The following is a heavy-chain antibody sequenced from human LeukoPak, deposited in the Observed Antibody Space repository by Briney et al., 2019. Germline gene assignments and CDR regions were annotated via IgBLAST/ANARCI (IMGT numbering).Heavy chain of an antibody. D-gene: IGHD5-12*01. J-gene: IGHJ4*02. CDR2: TYYSGST. CDR1: GGSISSGGYY. Sequence: SETLSLTCTVSGGSISSGGYYWSWIRQHPGKGLEWIGYTYYSGSTYYNPSLKSRVTISVDTSKNQFSLKLSSVTAADTAVYYCARDGYGRFDYWGQGTLVTVSS. CDR3: ARDGYGRFDY. V-gene: IGHV4-31*03.